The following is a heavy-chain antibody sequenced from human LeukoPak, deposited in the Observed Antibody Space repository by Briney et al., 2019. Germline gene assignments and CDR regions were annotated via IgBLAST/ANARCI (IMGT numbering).Heavy chain of an antibody. CDR1: GFTFSNYA. CDR2: ISGSGGST. V-gene: IGHV3-23*01. CDR3: GREAYDLGNYYTDY. D-gene: IGHD3-10*01. J-gene: IGHJ4*02. Sequence: PGGSLRLSCAASGFTFSNYAMSWVRQAPGKGLEWVSSISGSGGSTYYADSVKGRFTISRDNAKNTVYLQMNSLRAEDTAVYYCGREAYDLGNYYTDYWGQGTLVTVSS.